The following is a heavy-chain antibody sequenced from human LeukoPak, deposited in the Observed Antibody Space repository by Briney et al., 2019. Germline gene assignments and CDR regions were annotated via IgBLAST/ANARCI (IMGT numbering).Heavy chain of an antibody. CDR2: ISSSGSTI. CDR1: GFTFSSYE. Sequence: PGGSLRLSCAASGFTFSSYEMNWVRQAPGKGLEWVSYISSSGSTIYYADSVKGRFTISRDNAKNSLYLQMSSLRAEDTAVYYCARVRIVEVTDVRRGYYNYMDVWGKGTTVTVSS. D-gene: IGHD2-2*01. V-gene: IGHV3-48*03. CDR3: ARVRIVEVTDVRRGYYNYMDV. J-gene: IGHJ6*03.